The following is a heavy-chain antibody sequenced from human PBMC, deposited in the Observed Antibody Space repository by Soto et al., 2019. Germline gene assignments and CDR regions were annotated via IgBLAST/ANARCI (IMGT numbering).Heavy chain of an antibody. V-gene: IGHV3-9*01. D-gene: IGHD6-13*01. CDR1: GFTFDDYA. J-gene: IGHJ3*02. CDR2: ISWNSGSI. Sequence: GGSLRLSCAASGFTFDDYAMHWVRQAPGKGLEWVSGISWNSGSIGYADSVKGRFTISRDNAKNSLYLQMNSLRAEDTALYYCASSGGSSWYRDAFDTWGQGTMVTVSS. CDR3: ASSGGSSWYRDAFDT.